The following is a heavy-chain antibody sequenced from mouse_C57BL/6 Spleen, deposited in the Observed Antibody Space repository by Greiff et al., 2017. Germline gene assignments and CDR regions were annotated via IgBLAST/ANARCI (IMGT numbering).Heavy chain of an antibody. V-gene: IGHV1-82*01. CDR3: ARFLGQDYFDY. D-gene: IGHD3-3*01. CDR2: IYPGDGDT. Sequence: VKLMASGPELVKPGASVKISCKASGYAFSSSWMNWVKQRPGKGLEWIGRIYPGDGDTNYNGTFKGKATLTADKSSSTAYMQLSSLTSEDSAVYFCARFLGQDYFDYWGQGTTLTVAS. J-gene: IGHJ2*01. CDR1: GYAFSSSW.